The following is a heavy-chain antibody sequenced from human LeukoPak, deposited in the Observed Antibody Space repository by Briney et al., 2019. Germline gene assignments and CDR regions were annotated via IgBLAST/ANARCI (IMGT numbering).Heavy chain of an antibody. D-gene: IGHD5-24*01. CDR1: GGSISSGGYS. Sequence: SETLSLTCAVSGGSISSGGYSWSWIRQPPGKGLEWIGYIYHSGSTYYNPSLKSRVTISVDRSKNQFSLKLSSVTAADTAVYYCARTAVAGMATILYYFDYWGQGTLVTVSS. CDR3: ARTAVAGMATILYYFDY. CDR2: IYHSGST. V-gene: IGHV4-30-2*01. J-gene: IGHJ4*02.